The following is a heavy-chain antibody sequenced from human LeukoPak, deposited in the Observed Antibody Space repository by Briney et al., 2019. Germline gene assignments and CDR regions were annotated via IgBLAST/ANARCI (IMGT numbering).Heavy chain of an antibody. CDR3: ARDPIAAVRFDY. CDR2: IWYDGSNK. Sequence: GRSLRLSCAASGFTFTSYGMHWVRQAPGKGLEWVAVIWYDGSNKYYEDSVKGRFTISRDNSKNTLYLQMNSLRAEDTAVYYCARDPIAAVRFDYWGQGTLVTVSS. J-gene: IGHJ4*02. V-gene: IGHV3-33*01. D-gene: IGHD6-13*01. CDR1: GFTFTSYG.